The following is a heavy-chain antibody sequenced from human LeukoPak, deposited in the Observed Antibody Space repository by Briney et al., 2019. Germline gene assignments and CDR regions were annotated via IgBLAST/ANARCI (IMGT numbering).Heavy chain of an antibody. CDR2: IYYSGST. D-gene: IGHD6-19*01. J-gene: IGHJ4*02. CDR3: ARTGAGGWYRFDY. CDR1: GGSISSSSYY. V-gene: IGHV4-39*01. Sequence: SETLSLTCTVSGGSISSSSYYWGWIRQPPGKGLEWIGSIYYSGSTYYNPSLKSRLTMSVDTSKNQFSLNLTSVTAADTAVYYFARTGAGGWYRFDYWGQGTLVTVSS.